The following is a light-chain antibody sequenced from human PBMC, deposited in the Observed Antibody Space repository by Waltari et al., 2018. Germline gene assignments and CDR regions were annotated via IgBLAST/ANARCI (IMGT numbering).Light chain of an antibody. V-gene: IGKV3-20*01. CDR2: GAS. CDR3: QQYGSSPRT. J-gene: IGKJ1*01. CDR1: QSVSSSY. Sequence: EILLTQSPGTLSLSPGDRATLSCRVSQSVSSSYLAWYQQKPGQAPRLLIYGASSRATGIPDRFSGSGSGTDFTLTISRLEPEDFAVYYCQQYGSSPRTFGQGTKVEI.